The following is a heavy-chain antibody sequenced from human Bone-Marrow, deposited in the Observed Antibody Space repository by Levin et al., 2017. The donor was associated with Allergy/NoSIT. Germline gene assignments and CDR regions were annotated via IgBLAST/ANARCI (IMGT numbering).Heavy chain of an antibody. D-gene: IGHD3-10*01. CDR1: GFSFSSYG. J-gene: IGHJ4*02. CDR3: VRDRYPMVRGTGHLFDS. CDR2: ISYDGSYT. Sequence: GESLKISCAASGFSFSSYGMHWVRQAPGKGLEWVTLISYDGSYTYYSDSVKGRFTISRDNSKNTLFLSMNSLSGEDTAVYYCVRDRYPMVRGTGHLFDSWGQGTLVIVSS. V-gene: IGHV3-30*03.